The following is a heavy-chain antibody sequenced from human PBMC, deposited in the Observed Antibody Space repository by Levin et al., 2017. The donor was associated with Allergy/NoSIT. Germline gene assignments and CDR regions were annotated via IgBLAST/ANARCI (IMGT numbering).Heavy chain of an antibody. CDR3: ARCGLGLDSGYYTCDC. J-gene: IGHJ4*02. V-gene: IGHV3-48*02. D-gene: IGHD3-22*01. CDR2: ISSSSTTI. CDR1: EFTFSSYT. Sequence: PGGSLRLSCAASEFTFSSYTMNWVRQAPGKGLEWVSYISSSSTTIYYADSVKGRFTISRDNAKNPLFLQMNSLRDEDTAVYYCARCGLGLDSGYYTCDCWGQGTLVTVSS.